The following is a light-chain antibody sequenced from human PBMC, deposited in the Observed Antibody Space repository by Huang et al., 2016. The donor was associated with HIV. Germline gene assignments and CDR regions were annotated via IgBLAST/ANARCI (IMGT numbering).Light chain of an antibody. J-gene: IGKJ1*01. CDR1: QNISSW. CDR2: KIS. CDR3: QYGET. V-gene: IGKV1-5*03. Sequence: DIQMTQSPSTLSAFVGARLTTTCRASQNISSWLAWYQQKPGKAPILLIYKISSLERGFPSRFSGSVSGTEFTLTISSRQPDDIGTYYCQYGETFGQGSKVEVK.